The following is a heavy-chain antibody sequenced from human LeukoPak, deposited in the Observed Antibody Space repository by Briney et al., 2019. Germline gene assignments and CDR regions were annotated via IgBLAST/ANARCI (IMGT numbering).Heavy chain of an antibody. CDR1: GFTFGDYA. Sequence: GGSLRLSCTASGFTFGDYAMTWVRQAPGKGLEWVGFIASKTYGGTAEYAASVKGRFTISRDDSKSIAYLQMNSLKTEDTAVYYCTRDQTPYYWGQGTLVTVSS. CDR2: IASKTYGGTA. J-gene: IGHJ4*02. V-gene: IGHV3-49*04. CDR3: TRDQTPYY.